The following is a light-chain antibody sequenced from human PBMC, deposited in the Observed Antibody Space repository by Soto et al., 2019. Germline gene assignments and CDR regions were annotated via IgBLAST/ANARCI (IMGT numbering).Light chain of an antibody. CDR2: NNN. CDR1: SSNIGSNT. V-gene: IGLV1-44*01. Sequence: QSVLTQRPSASGTPGQWVTISCSGSSSNIGSNTVHWYQQLPGTAPRLLIYNNNQRPSGVPDRLSASKSGTSASLALTEVQSEDEADYYCASWDDSLNAWVFGGGTKVTVL. J-gene: IGLJ3*02. CDR3: ASWDDSLNAWV.